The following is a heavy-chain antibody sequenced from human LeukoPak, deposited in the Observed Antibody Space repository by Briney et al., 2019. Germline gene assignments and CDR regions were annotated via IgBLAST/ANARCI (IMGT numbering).Heavy chain of an antibody. CDR2: INHSGST. D-gene: IGHD2-8*01. CDR3: ARGNRNCTNGVCFIFDY. V-gene: IGHV4-34*01. J-gene: IGHJ4*02. CDR1: GGSFSGYY. Sequence: SETLSLTCAVYGGSFSGYYWSWIRQPPGKGLECVGEINHSGSTNYNPSLKSRVTISVDTSKNQFSLKLSSVTAADTAVYYCARGNRNCTNGVCFIFDYWGQGTLVTVSS.